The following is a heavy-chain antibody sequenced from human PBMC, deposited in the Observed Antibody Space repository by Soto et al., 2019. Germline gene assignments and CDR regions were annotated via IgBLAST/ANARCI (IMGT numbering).Heavy chain of an antibody. Sequence: SETLSLTCTVSGDSISDYYWSWIRQPAGKGLEWIGRFYYSGNTKSNPSLKSRVTMSADTSKNQFSLSLRSVTAADPAIYYCARMYNSGFYRPEGDYFFYGMDVWGQGTTVTVSS. CDR1: GDSISDYY. D-gene: IGHD6-19*01. V-gene: IGHV4-4*07. J-gene: IGHJ6*02. CDR2: FYYSGNT. CDR3: ARMYNSGFYRPEGDYFFYGMDV.